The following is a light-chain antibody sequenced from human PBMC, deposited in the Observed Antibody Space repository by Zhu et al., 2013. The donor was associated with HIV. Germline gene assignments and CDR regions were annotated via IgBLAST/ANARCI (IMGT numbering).Light chain of an antibody. CDR2: GVF. J-gene: IGKJ1*01. CDR3: QQYADTPRT. Sequence: EMVLTQSPTTLSLSPGERATLSCRASQFVTSNSLAWYQQKFGQAPRLLIYGVFSRASGIPDRFSGSGSGTHFTLTISGLEPEDFAVYYCQQYADTPRTFGQGTKVEIK. V-gene: IGKV3-20*01. CDR1: QFVTSNS.